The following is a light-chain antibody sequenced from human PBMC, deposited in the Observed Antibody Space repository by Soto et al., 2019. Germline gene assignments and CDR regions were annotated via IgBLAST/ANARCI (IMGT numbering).Light chain of an antibody. J-gene: IGKJ5*01. Sequence: EIVLPQSPATLSLSPVERAALSCMASQSVSSYLAWYQQKPGQAPRLLIYDASNRATGIPARFSGSGSGTDFTLTISRLEPEDFAVYYCQQHGTSPNTFGQGTRLEIK. V-gene: IGKV3-11*01. CDR2: DAS. CDR1: QSVSSY. CDR3: QQHGTSPNT.